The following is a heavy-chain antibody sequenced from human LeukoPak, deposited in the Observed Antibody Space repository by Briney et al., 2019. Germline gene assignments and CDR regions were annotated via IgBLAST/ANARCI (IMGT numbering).Heavy chain of an antibody. Sequence: SETLSLTCSVSGGSINGNYWTWIRQPPGKGLEWIGYIYDDGTTNYNPSLESRLTMSIDRSASHFSLTLRSVTAADTAVYYCARDLVGYYFDYWGQGTLVTVSS. V-gene: IGHV4-59*01. CDR3: ARDLVGYYFDY. J-gene: IGHJ4*02. CDR2: IYDDGTT. CDR1: GGSINGNY. D-gene: IGHD3-9*01.